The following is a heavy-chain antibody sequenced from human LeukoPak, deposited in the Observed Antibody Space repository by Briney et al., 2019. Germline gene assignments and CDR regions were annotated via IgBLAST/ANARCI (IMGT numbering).Heavy chain of an antibody. D-gene: IGHD3-16*02. CDR1: GYTFTSYD. CDR2: MNPSSGNT. Sequence: ASVKVSCKASGYTFTSYDINWVRQATGQGLEWMGWMNPSSGNTGYAQKFQGRVTMTRNTSISTAYMELSSLRSEDTAVYYCARGGLKYYDYVWGSYRYYYFDYWGQGTLVTVSS. V-gene: IGHV1-8*01. J-gene: IGHJ4*02. CDR3: ARGGLKYYDYVWGSYRYYYFDY.